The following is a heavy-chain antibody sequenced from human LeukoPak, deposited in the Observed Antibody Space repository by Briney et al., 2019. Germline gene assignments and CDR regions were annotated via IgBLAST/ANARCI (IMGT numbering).Heavy chain of an antibody. CDR1: GYTLTELS. J-gene: IGHJ3*02. CDR3: ATDFLSLLAFDI. Sequence: ASVKVSCKVSGYTLTELSMHWVRQAPGKGLEWMGGFDPEDGETIYAQKFQGRVTMTEDTSTDTAYMELSSLRSEDTAVHYCATDFLSLLAFDIWGQGTMVTVSS. V-gene: IGHV1-24*01. CDR2: FDPEDGET.